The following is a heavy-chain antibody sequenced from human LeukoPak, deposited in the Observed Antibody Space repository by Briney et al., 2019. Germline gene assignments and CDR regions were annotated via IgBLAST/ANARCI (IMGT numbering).Heavy chain of an antibody. J-gene: IGHJ4*02. CDR1: GLSLSGNW. Sequence: GGSLRLSCAASGLSLSGNWMGWVRQAPGEGLEWVASIKYDGSAMYNGASVKGRFTISRDNAKNSLYLEMNSLTAEDTAVYYCAFSNAFKVWGEGTLVTVSS. CDR2: IKYDGSAM. V-gene: IGHV3-7*01. CDR3: AFSNAFKV. D-gene: IGHD2-8*01.